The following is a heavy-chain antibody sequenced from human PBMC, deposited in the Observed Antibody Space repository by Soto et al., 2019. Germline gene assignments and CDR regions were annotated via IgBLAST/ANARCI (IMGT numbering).Heavy chain of an antibody. V-gene: IGHV3-23*01. J-gene: IGHJ3*02. CDR1: GFTFGSYA. CDR3: AHPRGYGVFDAYDI. CDR2: ISATGGIT. Sequence: PGGSLRLSCSASGFTFGSYAMSWVRHAPGKGLEWVSAISATGGITYYADSVKGRFTISRDNPVNALHLQMNSLRVEDTAVYYCAHPRGYGVFDAYDIWGQGTMVTVSS. D-gene: IGHD4-17*01.